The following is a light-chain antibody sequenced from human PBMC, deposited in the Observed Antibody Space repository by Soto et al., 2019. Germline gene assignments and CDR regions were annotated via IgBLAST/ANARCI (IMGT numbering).Light chain of an antibody. CDR1: SSDVGSYNL. J-gene: IGLJ1*01. CDR3: FSYAGSSTYV. CDR2: EGS. Sequence: QSSLAQPASVSGSPGQSIIISCSGTSSDVGSYNLVSWYQNHPGKAPKLMIYEGSKRPSGVSNRFSGSKSGNTASLTISGLQAADEADYFCFSYAGSSTYVFGTGTKVTVL. V-gene: IGLV2-23*01.